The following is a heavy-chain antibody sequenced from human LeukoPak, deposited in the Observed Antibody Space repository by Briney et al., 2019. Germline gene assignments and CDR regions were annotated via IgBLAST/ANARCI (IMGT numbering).Heavy chain of an antibody. CDR3: ARGLFIVGYSSGWRGFDY. CDR2: IWYDGSNK. Sequence: PGRSLRLSCAASGSTFSSYGMHWVRQAPGKGLEWVAVIWYDGSNKYYADSVKGRFTISRDNSKNTLYLQMNSLRAEDTAVYYCARGLFIVGYSSGWRGFDYWGQGTLVTVSS. D-gene: IGHD6-19*01. V-gene: IGHV3-33*01. CDR1: GSTFSSYG. J-gene: IGHJ4*02.